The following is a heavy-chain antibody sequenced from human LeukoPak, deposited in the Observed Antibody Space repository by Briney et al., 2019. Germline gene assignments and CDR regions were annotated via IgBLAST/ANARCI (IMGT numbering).Heavy chain of an antibody. CDR1: GGTFSSYA. Sequence: SVKVSCKASGGTFSSYAISWERQAPGQGLEWMGGIFPIFGTANYAQKFQGRVTITADESTSTAYMELSSLRSEDTAVYYCAAARSPHYDILTGYYNFDSWGQGTLVTVSS. V-gene: IGHV1-69*13. J-gene: IGHJ4*02. CDR2: IFPIFGTA. CDR3: AAARSPHYDILTGYYNFDS. D-gene: IGHD3-9*01.